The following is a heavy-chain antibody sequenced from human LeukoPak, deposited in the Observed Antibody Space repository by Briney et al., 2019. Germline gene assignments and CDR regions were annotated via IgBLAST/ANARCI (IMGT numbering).Heavy chain of an antibody. V-gene: IGHV1-2*02. CDR1: GYTFTAYY. D-gene: IGHD6-19*01. Sequence: ASVKVSCKASGYTFTAYYMHWVRQAPGQGLEWMGWINANSGGTNYAQKFQGRVTMTRDTSISTAYMELSRLRSDDTAVYYCARDSPIAVAGNRGGYWGQGTLVTVSS. CDR3: ARDSPIAVAGNRGGY. J-gene: IGHJ4*02. CDR2: INANSGGT.